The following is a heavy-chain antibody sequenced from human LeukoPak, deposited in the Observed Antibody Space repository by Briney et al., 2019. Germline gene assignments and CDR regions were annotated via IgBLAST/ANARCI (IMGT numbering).Heavy chain of an antibody. D-gene: IGHD3-22*01. CDR2: ISAYNGNT. V-gene: IGHV1-18*01. J-gene: IGHJ4*02. CDR1: GGTFSSYA. Sequence: ASVKVSCKASGGTFSSYAISWVRQAPGQGLEWMGWISAYNGNTNYAQKLQGRVTMTTDTSTSTAYMELSSLRSEDTAVYYCAGDSSGYKDSFFDYWGQGTLVTVSS. CDR3: AGDSSGYKDSFFDY.